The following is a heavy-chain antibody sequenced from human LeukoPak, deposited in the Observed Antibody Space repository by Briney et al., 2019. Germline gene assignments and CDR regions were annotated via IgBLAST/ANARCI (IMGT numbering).Heavy chain of an antibody. J-gene: IGHJ4*02. CDR1: GFSFSNFG. CDR3: TRGRYASSWLDY. V-gene: IGHV3-74*01. CDR2: ITSDGSTT. Sequence: GGSLSLSCPASGFSFSNFGMHWVRQAQGKGLVWVSRITSDGSTTNYADSVKGRFTISRDNAKNTLYLQMNSLRAEDTAVYFCTRGRYASSWLDYWGQGTLVTVSS. D-gene: IGHD6-13*01.